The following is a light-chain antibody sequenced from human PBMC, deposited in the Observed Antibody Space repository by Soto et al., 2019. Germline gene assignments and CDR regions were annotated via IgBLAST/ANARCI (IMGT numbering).Light chain of an antibody. CDR1: QSVSSN. Sequence: EIVMTQSPATLSGSPGERATLSCMASQSVSSNLAWYQQKPGQAPRLLIYGASTRATGIPARFSGSGSGTEFTLTISSLEPEDFAVYYCQQRSNWPATFGQGTKVDIK. CDR3: QQRSNWPAT. V-gene: IGKV3-15*01. CDR2: GAS. J-gene: IGKJ1*01.